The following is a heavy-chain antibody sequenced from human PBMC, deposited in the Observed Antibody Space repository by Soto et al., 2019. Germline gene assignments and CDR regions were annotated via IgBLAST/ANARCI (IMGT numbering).Heavy chain of an antibody. V-gene: IGHV3-66*01. CDR3: ARDGTYNWV. Sequence: VQLVESGRGLVQAGGSLRLSCAAYGFTVSSNYMRWVRQAPGKGLEWGSLIYSGGATYYADSVKGRFTISRDNSKNTLYLQMNSLSAEETAVYYCARDGTYNWVGGQGILVTVSS. CDR1: GFTVSSNY. CDR2: IYSGGAT. J-gene: IGHJ4*02. D-gene: IGHD1-1*01.